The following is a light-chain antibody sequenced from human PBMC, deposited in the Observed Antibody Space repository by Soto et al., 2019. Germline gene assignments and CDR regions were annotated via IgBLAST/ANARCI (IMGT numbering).Light chain of an antibody. CDR3: QQLSDWHRT. J-gene: IGKJ1*01. Sequence: EILMTQSPATLSVSPGERATLSCRASQSVGSSLAWFQQKPGQAPRLLIYGASTRATGTPPRFSSSGSGTEFTITISSLQSEDFAICYCQQLSDWHRTFGQGTKVEI. CDR2: GAS. CDR1: QSVGSS. V-gene: IGKV3-15*01.